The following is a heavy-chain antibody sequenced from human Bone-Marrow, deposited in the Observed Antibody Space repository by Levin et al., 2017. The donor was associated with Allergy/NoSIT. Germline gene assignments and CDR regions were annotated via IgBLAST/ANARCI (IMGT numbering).Heavy chain of an antibody. CDR2: ISYDGTIN. J-gene: IGHJ4*02. D-gene: IGHD1-1*01. CDR3: TRVAEGQLVFDY. CDR1: GFTFSSYA. V-gene: IGHV3-30*04. Sequence: PGGSLRLSCVASGFTFSSYAMHWVRQAPGKGLEWVAVISYDGTINYYADSVKGRFTISRDNSKNTLYLQMNSLRPEDTAMYYCTRVAEGQLVFDYWGQGTLVTVSS.